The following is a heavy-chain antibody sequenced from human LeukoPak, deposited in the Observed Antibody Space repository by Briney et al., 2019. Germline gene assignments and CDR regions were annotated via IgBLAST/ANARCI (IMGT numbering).Heavy chain of an antibody. V-gene: IGHV3-30*03. J-gene: IGHJ4*02. Sequence: PGGSLRLSCAASGLTFSSYGMHWVRQAPGKGLEWVAVISYDGSNKYYADSVKGRFTISRDNSKNTLYLQMNSLRAEDTAVYYRASDSSGWQHWGQGTLVTVSS. D-gene: IGHD6-19*01. CDR3: ASDSSGWQH. CDR1: GLTFSSYG. CDR2: ISYDGSNK.